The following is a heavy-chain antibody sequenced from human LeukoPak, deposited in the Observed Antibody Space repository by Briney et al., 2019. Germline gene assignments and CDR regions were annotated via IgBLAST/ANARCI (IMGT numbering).Heavy chain of an antibody. CDR2: ISYDGSNK. CDR1: GFTFSGYA. Sequence: GRSLRLPCAASGFTFSGYAMHWVRQAPGKGLEWVAVISYDGSNKYYADSVKGRFTISRDNSKNTLYLQMNSLRAEDTAVYYCARDGVGYCSSTSCYTNWFDPWGQGTLVPVSS. V-gene: IGHV3-30*01. CDR3: ARDGVGYCSSTSCYTNWFDP. J-gene: IGHJ5*02. D-gene: IGHD2-2*02.